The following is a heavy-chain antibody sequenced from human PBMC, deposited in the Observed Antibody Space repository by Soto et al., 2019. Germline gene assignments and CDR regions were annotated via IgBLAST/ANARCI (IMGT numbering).Heavy chain of an antibody. CDR2: FDPEDGET. D-gene: IGHD2-15*01. Sequence: QVQLVQSGAEVKKPGASVKVSCKVSGYTLTELSMHWVRQAPGKGLEWMGGFDPEDGETIYAQKFQCRVTKTEDTTTDTAYMELSSLRSEDTAVYYCATDNYRGYCSGGSCYSGAFDIWGQGTMVTVSS. CDR3: ATDNYRGYCSGGSCYSGAFDI. J-gene: IGHJ3*02. CDR1: GYTLTELS. V-gene: IGHV1-24*01.